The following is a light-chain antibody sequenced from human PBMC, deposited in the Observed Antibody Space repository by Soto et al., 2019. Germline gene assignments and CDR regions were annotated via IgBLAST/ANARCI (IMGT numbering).Light chain of an antibody. Sequence: EIVLTQSPATLSLSPGERATLSCRASQSVSSYLAWYQQKPGQAPRLLIYYASNRATGIPARFSGSGSGTDFTLTISSLEPEDLAIYYCQQRSNWPPVTFGGGTKVEIK. CDR2: YAS. J-gene: IGKJ4*01. CDR1: QSVSSY. V-gene: IGKV3-11*01. CDR3: QQRSNWPPVT.